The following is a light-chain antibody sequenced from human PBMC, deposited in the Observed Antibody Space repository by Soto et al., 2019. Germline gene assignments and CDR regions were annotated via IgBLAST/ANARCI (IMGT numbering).Light chain of an antibody. CDR1: QSISSNY. Sequence: EIVLTQSPGTLSLSPGERATLSCRASQSISSNYLAWYQQKPGQAPRLLIYGAPNRATGIPARFSGSGSGTDFTLTISRLEPEDVAVYYCQQYVNSPLTFGGGTKVEIK. V-gene: IGKV3-20*01. CDR3: QQYVNSPLT. CDR2: GAP. J-gene: IGKJ4*01.